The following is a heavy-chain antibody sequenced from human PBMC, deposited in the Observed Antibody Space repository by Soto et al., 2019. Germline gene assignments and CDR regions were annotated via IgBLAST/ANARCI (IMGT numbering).Heavy chain of an antibody. CDR1: GGSVSSYY. CDR3: ARLVAYCPDVSCNDF. J-gene: IGHJ4*02. CDR2: IYYSGST. V-gene: IGHV4-59*08. Sequence: QVQLQESGPGLVKPSETLSLSCTVSGGSVSSYYWSWIRQPPGKGLEWIGYIYYSGSTSYNPSLKSRVTISLYMSKNQVSLKLSSVTAADTAVYFCARLVAYCPDVSCNDFWGQGTLVTVSS. D-gene: IGHD2-21*01.